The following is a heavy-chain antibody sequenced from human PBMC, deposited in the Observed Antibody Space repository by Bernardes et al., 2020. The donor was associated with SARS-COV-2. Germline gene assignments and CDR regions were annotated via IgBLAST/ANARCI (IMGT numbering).Heavy chain of an antibody. J-gene: IGHJ4*02. D-gene: IGHD6-19*01. CDR2: IYSSGST. Sequence: SETLSLTCTVSGGSISDYYWTWIRLAPGRGLEWIGYIYSSGSTNYNPSLKSRVTMSVVTSKNQFSLKLTSVTAADSAVYYCSREQWLVRYFDYWGQGNLVTVSS. V-gene: IGHV4-59*01. CDR1: GGSISDYY. CDR3: SREQWLVRYFDY.